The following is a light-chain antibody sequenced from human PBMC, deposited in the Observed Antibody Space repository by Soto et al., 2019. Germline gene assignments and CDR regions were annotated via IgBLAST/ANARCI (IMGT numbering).Light chain of an antibody. V-gene: IGKV3-20*01. Sequence: EIVLTQSPGTLSLSPGERATLSCRASQSVGSNLAWYQQKPGQAPRLLIYDASSRATGIPARFSGSGSGTDFTLTISRLEPEDFAVYYCQQYGSSQWTFGQGTKVDIK. CDR2: DAS. J-gene: IGKJ1*01. CDR3: QQYGSSQWT. CDR1: QSVGSN.